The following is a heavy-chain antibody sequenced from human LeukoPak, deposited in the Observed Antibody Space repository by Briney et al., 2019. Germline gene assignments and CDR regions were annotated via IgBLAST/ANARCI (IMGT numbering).Heavy chain of an antibody. V-gene: IGHV1-2*06. Sequence: ASVKVSCKASGYTFTGYYMHWVRQAPGQGLEWMGRINPNSGGTNYAQNFQGRVSMTRDTSISTAYMDLSRLRSDDTAVYYCARVSSPLQYNWFDPWGQGTLVTVSS. CDR2: INPNSGGT. D-gene: IGHD1-14*01. J-gene: IGHJ5*02. CDR3: ARVSSPLQYNWFDP. CDR1: GYTFTGYY.